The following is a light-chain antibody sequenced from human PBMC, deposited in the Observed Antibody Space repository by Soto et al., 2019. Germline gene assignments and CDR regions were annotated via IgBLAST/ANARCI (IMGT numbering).Light chain of an antibody. Sequence: EIVMTQSPATLSVSPGERATLSCRASQSVSSNLAWYQQTPGQAPRLLMYGASPRATGIPARFSGSGSGTEFTLTISSLQSEDFAVYYRQQFNAWPLTFGGGTKVEIK. V-gene: IGKV3-15*01. J-gene: IGKJ4*01. CDR3: QQFNAWPLT. CDR1: QSVSSN. CDR2: GAS.